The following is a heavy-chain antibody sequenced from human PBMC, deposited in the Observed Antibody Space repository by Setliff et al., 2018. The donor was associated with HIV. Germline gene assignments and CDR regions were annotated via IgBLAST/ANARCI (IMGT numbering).Heavy chain of an antibody. Sequence: SETLSLTCTVSGGSISSYYWSWIRQPAGKGLEWIGRIYTSGNTNYNPSLKSLKSRVTISVDTSKNQFSLRLSSVAAGDTAVYYCARSIVPVASGYYYFEYWGQGTLVTVSS. CDR1: GGSISSYY. CDR3: ARSIVPVASGYYYFEY. V-gene: IGHV4-4*07. CDR2: IYTSGNT. D-gene: IGHD3-3*01. J-gene: IGHJ4*02.